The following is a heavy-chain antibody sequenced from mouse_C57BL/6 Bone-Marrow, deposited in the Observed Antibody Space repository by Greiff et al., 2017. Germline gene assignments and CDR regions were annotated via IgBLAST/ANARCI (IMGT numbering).Heavy chain of an antibody. V-gene: IGHV1-69*01. CDR1: GYTFTSYW. Sequence: VQLQQPGAELVMPGASVKLSCKASGYTFTSYWMHWVKQRPGQGLEWIGEIDPSDSYTNYNQKFKGKSTLTVDKSSSTAYMQLSSLTSEDSAVYYCARLGFYYGSSHYAMDYWGQGTSVTVSS. D-gene: IGHD1-1*01. J-gene: IGHJ4*01. CDR2: IDPSDSYT. CDR3: ARLGFYYGSSHYAMDY.